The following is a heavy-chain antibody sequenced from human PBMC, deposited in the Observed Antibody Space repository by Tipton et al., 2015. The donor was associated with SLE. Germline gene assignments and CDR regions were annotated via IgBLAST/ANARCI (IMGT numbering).Heavy chain of an antibody. V-gene: IGHV3-21*01. D-gene: IGHD3-10*01. Sequence: SLRLSCAASGFTFSSYSMNWVRQAPGKGLEWVSSISSSGSYIYYADSVKGRFTISRDNAKNSLYLQMNSLRAEDTAVYYCAREKGITNNWYFDLWGRGTLVTVSS. J-gene: IGHJ2*01. CDR1: GFTFSSYS. CDR3: AREKGITNNWYFDL. CDR2: ISSSGSYI.